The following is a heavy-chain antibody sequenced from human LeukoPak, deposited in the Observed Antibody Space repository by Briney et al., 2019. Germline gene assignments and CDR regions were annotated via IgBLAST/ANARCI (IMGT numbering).Heavy chain of an antibody. J-gene: IGHJ4*02. CDR3: ARDRDWAFDY. V-gene: IGHV3-48*02. CDR2: IRSTDGAI. D-gene: IGHD3-9*01. CDR1: GFTFSSYG. Sequence: PGRSLRLSCAASGFTFSSYGMHWVRQAPGKGLEWLSYIRSTDGAIAYADSVKGRFTISRDDAKNSLYLQMNSLRDEDTAVYYCARDRDWAFDYWGQGTLITVSS.